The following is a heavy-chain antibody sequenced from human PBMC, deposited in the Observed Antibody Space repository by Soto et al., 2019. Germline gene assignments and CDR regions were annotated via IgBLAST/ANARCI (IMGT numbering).Heavy chain of an antibody. Sequence: SETLSLTCTVSGGSISSYYWSWIRQPPGKGLEWIGYIYYSGSTNYNPSLKSRVTISVDTSKNQFSLKLSSVTAADTAVYYCAGGLLGWRAAFDIWGQGTMFTVS. V-gene: IGHV4-59*01. CDR2: IYYSGST. CDR3: AGGLLGWRAAFDI. D-gene: IGHD2-21*01. J-gene: IGHJ3*02. CDR1: GGSISSYY.